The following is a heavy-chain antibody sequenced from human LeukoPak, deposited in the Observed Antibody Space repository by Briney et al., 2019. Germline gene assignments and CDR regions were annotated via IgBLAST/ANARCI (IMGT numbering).Heavy chain of an antibody. D-gene: IGHD6-13*01. CDR3: ARDPGYSSSWYEGDY. J-gene: IGHJ4*02. CDR2: ISSSSSYI. Sequence: GGSPRLSCAASGFTFSSYSMNWVRQAPGKGLEWVSSISSSSSYIYYAGSVKGRFTISRDNAKNSLYLQMNSLRAEDTAVYYCARDPGYSSSWYEGDYWGQGTLVTVSS. V-gene: IGHV3-21*01. CDR1: GFTFSSYS.